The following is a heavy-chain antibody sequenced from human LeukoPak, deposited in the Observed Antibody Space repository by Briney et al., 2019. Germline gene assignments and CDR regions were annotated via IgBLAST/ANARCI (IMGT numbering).Heavy chain of an antibody. CDR1: GFTFSSYW. CDR2: IYYSGST. J-gene: IGHJ3*02. D-gene: IGHD2-2*01. CDR3: ARHAGQRIVVVPAAISGGAFDI. V-gene: IGHV4-39*01. Sequence: GSLRLSCAASGFTFSSYWMSWVRQAPGKGLEWIGSIYYSGSTYYNPSLKSRVTISADTSKNQFSLKLSSVTAADTAVYYCARHAGQRIVVVPAAISGGAFDIWGQGTMVTVSS.